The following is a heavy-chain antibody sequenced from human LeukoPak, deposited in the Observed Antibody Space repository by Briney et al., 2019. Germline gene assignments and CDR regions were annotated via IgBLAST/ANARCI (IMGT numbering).Heavy chain of an antibody. V-gene: IGHV1-2*02. D-gene: IGHD4-17*01. CDR3: ARDRTVTGFDY. Sequence: ASLKVSCKASGYTFSGFYIYWVRQAPGQGLEWMGWINPNSGGTNYAQKFQGRVTMTRDTSISTAYMELSRLRSDDTAVYYCARDRTVTGFDYWGQGTLVTVSS. CDR2: INPNSGGT. CDR1: GYTFSGFY. J-gene: IGHJ4*02.